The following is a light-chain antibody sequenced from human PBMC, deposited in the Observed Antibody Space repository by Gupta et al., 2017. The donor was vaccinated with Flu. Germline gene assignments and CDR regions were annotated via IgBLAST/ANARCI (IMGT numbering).Light chain of an antibody. CDR3: QSEDSDNGDVV. V-gene: IGLV6-57*01. CDR2: EDN. J-gene: IGLJ2*01. Sequence: ITCTRGRDSSASSDVNFYKQRPATTPTTVIYEDNDRRRGVTALAAGSCDNSSNSATITIPGLQAEEEADYYCQSEDSDNGDVVFGGGTKLTVL. CDR1: RDSSASSD.